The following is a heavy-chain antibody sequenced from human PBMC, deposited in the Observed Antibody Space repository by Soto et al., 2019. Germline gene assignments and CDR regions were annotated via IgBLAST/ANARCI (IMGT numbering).Heavy chain of an antibody. CDR1: GLNFSDYA. V-gene: IGHV3-23*01. D-gene: IGHD6-13*01. CDR2: ISGSGGST. CDR3: AYSSTPFDY. J-gene: IGHJ4*02. Sequence: PGGSMRLSSAASGLNFSDYAMSWVRQAPGKGLEWVSAISGSGGSTYYADSVKGRFTISRDNSKNALYLQMNSLRAEDTAVYYCAYSSTPFDYWGQGTLVTVSS.